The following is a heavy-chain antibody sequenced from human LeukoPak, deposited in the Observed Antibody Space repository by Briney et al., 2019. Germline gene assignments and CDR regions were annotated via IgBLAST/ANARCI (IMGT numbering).Heavy chain of an antibody. CDR2: IIPILGTT. J-gene: IGHJ6*02. D-gene: IGHD3-9*01. V-gene: IGHV1-69*04. CDR1: GGTFTEHA. CDR3: ARPSESGGSVFDPLRMDV. Sequence: SVKVSCKASGGTFTEHAITWLRQAPGQGLEWMGRIIPILGTTYYAQNSQGRVTITADKSTSTVYMEVSSLRSEDTAVYYCARPSESGGSVFDPLRMDVWGQGTTVTVSS.